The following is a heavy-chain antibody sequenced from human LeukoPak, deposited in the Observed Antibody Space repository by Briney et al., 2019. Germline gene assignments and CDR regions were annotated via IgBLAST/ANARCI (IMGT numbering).Heavy chain of an antibody. D-gene: IGHD3-9*01. CDR2: IYYSGST. J-gene: IGHJ4*02. CDR3: ARGDDILTGYLTDYYFDY. CDR1: GGSISCYY. Sequence: PSETLSLTCTVSGGSISCYYWSWIRQPPGKGLEWIGYIYYSGSTNYNPSLKSRVTISVDTSKNQFSLKLSSVTAADTAVYYCARGDDILTGYLTDYYFDYWGQGTLVTVSS. V-gene: IGHV4-59*01.